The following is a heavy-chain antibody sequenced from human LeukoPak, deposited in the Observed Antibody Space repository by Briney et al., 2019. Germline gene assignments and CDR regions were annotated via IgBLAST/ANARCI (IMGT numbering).Heavy chain of an antibody. CDR3: ARGLSVATTLRGSGMDV. CDR1: GFSFSSYG. V-gene: IGHV3-30*19. D-gene: IGHD5-12*01. J-gene: IGHJ6*02. CDR2: IWYDGSNK. Sequence: GGSLRLSCAAFGFSFSSYGMLWVRQAPGKGLEWVAVIWYDGSNKYYADSVKGRFTISRDNSKNTLYLQMNSLRAEDTAVYYCARGLSVATTLRGSGMDVWGQGTTVTVSS.